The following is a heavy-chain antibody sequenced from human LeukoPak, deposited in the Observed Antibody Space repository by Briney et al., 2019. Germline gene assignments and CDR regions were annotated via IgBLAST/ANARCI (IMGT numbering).Heavy chain of an antibody. J-gene: IGHJ4*02. CDR2: FDPEDGET. V-gene: IGHV1-24*01. Sequence: ASVKVSCKVSGYTLTELSMHWVRQAPGKGLEWMGGFDPEDGETIYAQKFQGRVTMTEDTSTDTAYMELSSLRSEDTAVYYCATLYCSSTSCYTGPSSDYWGQGTLVTVSS. CDR1: GYTLTELS. D-gene: IGHD2-2*02. CDR3: ATLYCSSTSCYTGPSSDY.